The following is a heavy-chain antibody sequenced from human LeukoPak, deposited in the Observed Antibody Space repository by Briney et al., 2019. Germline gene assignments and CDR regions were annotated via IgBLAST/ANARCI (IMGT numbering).Heavy chain of an antibody. Sequence: ASVKVSCKASGYTFTGYYMHWVRQAPGQGLEWMGWIDPNSGGTNYAQKFQGRVTMTRDTSISTAYMELSRLKSDDTAVYYCARSGSGYYYPPYDYWGQGTLVTVSS. V-gene: IGHV1-2*02. D-gene: IGHD3-22*01. J-gene: IGHJ4*02. CDR2: IDPNSGGT. CDR3: ARSGSGYYYPPYDY. CDR1: GYTFTGYY.